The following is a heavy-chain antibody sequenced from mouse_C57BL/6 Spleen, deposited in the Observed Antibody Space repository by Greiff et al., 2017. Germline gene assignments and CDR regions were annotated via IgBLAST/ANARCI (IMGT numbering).Heavy chain of an antibody. J-gene: IGHJ4*01. CDR3: ARSRLTLGMDY. D-gene: IGHD1-3*01. Sequence: QVQLQQPGAELVKPGASVKMSCKASGYTFTSYWITWVKQRPGQGLEWIGDIYPGSGSTNYNEKFKSKATLTVDTSSSTAYMQLSSLTSEASAVYYCARSRLTLGMDYWGQGTSVTVSS. V-gene: IGHV1-55*01. CDR2: IYPGSGST. CDR1: GYTFTSYW.